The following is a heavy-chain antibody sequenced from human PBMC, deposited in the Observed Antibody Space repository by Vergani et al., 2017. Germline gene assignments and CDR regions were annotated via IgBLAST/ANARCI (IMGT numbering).Heavy chain of an antibody. CDR2: ISYDGTQK. CDR1: GITSSYYG. CDR3: ATKSCGTPGCQIGYFRE. V-gene: IGHV3-30*03. J-gene: IGHJ1*01. Sequence: QVHLVESGGGVVQPGRSLRLSCVVSGITSSYYGMHWVRQAPGKGLEWVAVISYDGTQKYYADSVKGRFTISRDNSKSTLYLQMNSLRTEDTAVYYCATKSCGTPGCQIGYFREWGQGPLVAVSS. D-gene: IGHD1-1*01.